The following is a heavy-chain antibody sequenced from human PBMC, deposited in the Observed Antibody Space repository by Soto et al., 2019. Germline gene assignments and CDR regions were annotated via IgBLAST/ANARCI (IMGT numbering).Heavy chain of an antibody. V-gene: IGHV1-3*01. CDR1: GYTFTSYA. J-gene: IGHJ3*02. D-gene: IGHD1-26*01. Sequence: ASVKVSCKASGYTFTSYAMHWVRQAPGQRLEWMGWINAGNGNTKYSQKFQGRVTITRDTSASTAYMELSSLRSEDTAVYYCARVRIVGAPMGAFDIWGQGTMVTVSS. CDR2: INAGNGNT. CDR3: ARVRIVGAPMGAFDI.